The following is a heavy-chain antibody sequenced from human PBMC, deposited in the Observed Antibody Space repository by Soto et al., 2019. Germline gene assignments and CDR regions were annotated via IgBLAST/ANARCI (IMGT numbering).Heavy chain of an antibody. J-gene: IGHJ4*01. Sequence: PSLNVSCNASAYTFTSYAMHWVLQAPGQRLEWMGWINAGNGNTKYSQKFQGRVTITRDTSASTAYMELSSLRSEDTAVYYCARSIVVGAALDYWGQGTLVSVSS. CDR3: ARSIVVGAALDY. D-gene: IGHD2-21*02. CDR1: AYTFTSYA. V-gene: IGHV1-3*01. CDR2: INAGNGNT.